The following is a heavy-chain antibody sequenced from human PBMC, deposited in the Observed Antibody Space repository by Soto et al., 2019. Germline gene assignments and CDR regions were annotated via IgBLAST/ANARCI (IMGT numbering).Heavy chain of an antibody. CDR3: ARGGGTDYGDPFDY. CDR1: GFTFSSYW. V-gene: IGHV3-7*01. CDR2: IKQDGSEK. D-gene: IGHD4-17*01. Sequence: EVQLVESGGGLVQPGGSLRLSCAASGFTFSSYWMSWVRQAPGKGLEWVANIKQDGSEKYYVDSVKGRFTISRDNAKNSLYLQMNSLRAEDTAVYYCARGGGTDYGDPFDYWGQGTLVTVSS. J-gene: IGHJ4*02.